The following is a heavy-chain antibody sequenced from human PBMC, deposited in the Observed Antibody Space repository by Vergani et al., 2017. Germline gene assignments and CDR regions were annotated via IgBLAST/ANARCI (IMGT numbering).Heavy chain of an antibody. CDR3: ARGPHWYFDL. CDR1: GFTFGSYS. V-gene: IGHV3-21*01. CDR2: ISSSSSYI. J-gene: IGHJ2*01. Sequence: EVQLVESGGGLVKPGGSLRLSCAASGFTFGSYSMNWFRKAPGKGLEWVSSISSSSSYIYYADSVKGRFTISRDNAKNSLYLQMNSLRAEDTAVYYCARGPHWYFDLWGRGTLVTVSS.